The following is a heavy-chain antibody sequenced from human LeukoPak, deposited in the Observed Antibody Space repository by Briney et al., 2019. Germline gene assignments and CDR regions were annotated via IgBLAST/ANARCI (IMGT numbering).Heavy chain of an antibody. CDR1: GYTFTSYG. D-gene: IGHD4-17*01. CDR2: ISAYNSNT. J-gene: IGHJ6*02. V-gene: IGHV1-18*01. Sequence: ASVKVSCKASGYTFTSYGISWVRQAPGQGLEWMGWISAYNSNTNYAQKLQGRVTMTRDTSISTAYMELSRLRSDDTAVYYCARADDYGDYIGVYYYGMDVWGQGTTVTVSS. CDR3: ARADDYGDYIGVYYYGMDV.